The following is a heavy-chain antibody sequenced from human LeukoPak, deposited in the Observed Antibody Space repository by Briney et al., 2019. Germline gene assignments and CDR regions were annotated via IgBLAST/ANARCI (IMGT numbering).Heavy chain of an antibody. J-gene: IGHJ6*03. D-gene: IGHD6-13*01. Sequence: ASVKVSCKASGCTFSSYAISWVRQAPGQGLEWMGRIIPIFGTANYAQKFQGRVTITTDESTSTAYMELSSLRSEDTAVYYCATGYSSRRAPKYYYMDVWGKGTTVTVSS. V-gene: IGHV1-69*05. CDR1: GCTFSSYA. CDR3: ATGYSSRRAPKYYYMDV. CDR2: IIPIFGTA.